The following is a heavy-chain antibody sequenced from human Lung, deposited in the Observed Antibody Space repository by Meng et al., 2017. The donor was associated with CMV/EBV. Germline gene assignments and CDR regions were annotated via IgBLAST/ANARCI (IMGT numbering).Heavy chain of an antibody. Sequence: GEXXKISCAASGFTFSSYSMNWVRQAPGKGLEWVSYMSSSSSTIYYADSVKGRFTISRDNAKNSLYLQRNSLRVEDTAMYYCARFGIAAADPNWFDHWGQGTXVTVSS. CDR1: GFTFSSYS. J-gene: IGHJ5*02. CDR3: ARFGIAAADPNWFDH. V-gene: IGHV3-48*04. D-gene: IGHD6-13*01. CDR2: MSSSSSTI.